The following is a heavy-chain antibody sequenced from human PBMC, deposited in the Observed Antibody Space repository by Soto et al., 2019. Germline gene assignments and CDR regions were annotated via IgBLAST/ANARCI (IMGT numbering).Heavy chain of an antibody. CDR3: VRTPPSVSRYYFDF. Sequence: PGGSLRLSCAASGFTFSSSHMSWVRQAPGEGLEWVSSISILGSYIYYADSVKGRFTISRDNTENSLYLQMNSLRAEDTAVYYCVRTPPSVSRYYFDFWGQGGLVTVSS. D-gene: IGHD2-15*01. CDR1: GFTFSSSH. CDR2: ISILGSYI. V-gene: IGHV3-21*01. J-gene: IGHJ4*02.